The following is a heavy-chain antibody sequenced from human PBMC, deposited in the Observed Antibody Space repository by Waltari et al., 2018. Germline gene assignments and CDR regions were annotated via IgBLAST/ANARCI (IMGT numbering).Heavy chain of an antibody. CDR3: ASFYKGSGVFGY. D-gene: IGHD3-10*01. CDR1: VGSFSGYY. J-gene: IGHJ4*02. CDR2: INHSGST. V-gene: IGHV4-34*01. Sequence: QVQLQQWGPGLVKPSETLSLTFAVYVGSFSGYYWSWIRQPPGKGLEWIGEINHSGSTNYNPSLKSRVTISVDTSKNQFSLKLSSVTAADTAVYYCASFYKGSGVFGYWGQGTLVTVSS.